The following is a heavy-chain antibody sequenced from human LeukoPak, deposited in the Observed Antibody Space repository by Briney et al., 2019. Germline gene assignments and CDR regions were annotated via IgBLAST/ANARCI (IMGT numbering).Heavy chain of an antibody. J-gene: IGHJ3*02. V-gene: IGHV1-24*01. D-gene: IGHD4-17*01. CDR3: ATSTVTTWGDAFDI. Sequence: ASVKVSCKVSGYTLTELSMHWVRQAPGKGLEWMGGFDPEDGETIYAQKFQGRVTMTEDTSTDTAYMELSSLRSEDTAVYHCATSTVTTWGDAFDIWGQGTMVTVSS. CDR1: GYTLTELS. CDR2: FDPEDGET.